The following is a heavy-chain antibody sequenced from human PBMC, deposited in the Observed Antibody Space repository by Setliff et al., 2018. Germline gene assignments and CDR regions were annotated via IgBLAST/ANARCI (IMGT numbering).Heavy chain of an antibody. V-gene: IGHV3-74*01. D-gene: IGHD3-3*01. CDR3: ARMSGFLYMDV. J-gene: IGHJ6*03. CDR2: INNEGSRS. Sequence: PGGSLRLSCAASGFTFSSHWMHWVRQVPGKGLVWVSRINNEGSRSIYADSVRGRSTISRDNAKNTLYLQMNSLRAEDTAVYYCARMSGFLYMDVWGKGTPVTVSS. CDR1: GFTFSSHW.